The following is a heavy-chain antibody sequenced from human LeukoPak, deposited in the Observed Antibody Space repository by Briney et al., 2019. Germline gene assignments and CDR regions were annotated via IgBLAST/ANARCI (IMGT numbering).Heavy chain of an antibody. D-gene: IGHD3-10*01. CDR3: ARAKSGTHDAFDI. J-gene: IGHJ3*02. Sequence: SVKVSCKAPGGTFSSYAISWVRQAPGQGLEWMGGIIPIFGTANYAQKFQGRVTITTDESTSTAYMELSSLRSEDTAVYYCARAKSGTHDAFDIWGQGTMVTVSS. CDR1: GGTFSSYA. V-gene: IGHV1-69*05. CDR2: IIPIFGTA.